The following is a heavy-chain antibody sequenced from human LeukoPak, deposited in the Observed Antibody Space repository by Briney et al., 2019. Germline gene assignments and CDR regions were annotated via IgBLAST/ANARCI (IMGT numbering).Heavy chain of an antibody. D-gene: IGHD5-12*01. Sequence: SQTLSLTCAISGDSVSSNSAAWNWIRQSPSRGLEWLGRTYYRSKVYNDSAVSVKSRITINPDTSKNQFSLPLNSVTPEDTAVYYCARDPVWWLPTFDYWGQGTLVTVSS. J-gene: IGHJ4*02. CDR2: TYYRSKVYN. V-gene: IGHV6-1*01. CDR3: ARDPVWWLPTFDY. CDR1: GDSVSSNSAA.